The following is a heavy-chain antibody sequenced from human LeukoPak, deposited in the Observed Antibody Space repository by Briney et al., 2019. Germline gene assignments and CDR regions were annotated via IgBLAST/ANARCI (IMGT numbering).Heavy chain of an antibody. CDR1: GFTFSDFY. V-gene: IGHV3-11*04. J-gene: IGHJ4*02. CDR2: ISSSGGSK. D-gene: IGHD4-11*01. Sequence: GGSLRLSCAASGFTFSDFYMNWVRQAPGKGLEWVSHISSSGGSKYYADSVKGRFTIYRDNAKPSLYLQMNSLRAEDTAEYYCARHHSSGAFFDLWGQGSLVTVSS. CDR3: ARHHSSGAFFDL.